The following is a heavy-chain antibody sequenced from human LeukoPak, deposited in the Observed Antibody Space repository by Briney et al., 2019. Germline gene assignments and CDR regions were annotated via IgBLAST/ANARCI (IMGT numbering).Heavy chain of an antibody. J-gene: IGHJ4*02. CDR3: SRGLLYRGYSYGSGGDY. Sequence: GASVKGSCKASGYTFTSYDINWVRQATGQGLEWMGWMNPNSGNTSYAQKFQARVTMTRNTSISTAYMELGRLRSEDTAVYYCSRGLLYRGYSYGSGGDYWGQGTLVTVSS. D-gene: IGHD5-18*01. CDR2: MNPNSGNT. V-gene: IGHV1-8*01. CDR1: GYTFTSYD.